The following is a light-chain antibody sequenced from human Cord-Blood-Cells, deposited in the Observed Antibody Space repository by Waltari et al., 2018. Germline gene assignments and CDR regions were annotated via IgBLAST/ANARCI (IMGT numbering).Light chain of an antibody. V-gene: IGKV3-15*01. CDR1: QRVSSN. J-gene: IGKJ2*01. CDR3: QQRSNWPPMYT. Sequence: EIVMTQSPATLSVSPGERATLSCRASQRVSSNLAWYQQKPGQAPRLLIYGASARPTGIPARFSGSGSGTEFTLTISSLQSEDFAVYYCQQRSNWPPMYTFGQGTKLEIK. CDR2: GAS.